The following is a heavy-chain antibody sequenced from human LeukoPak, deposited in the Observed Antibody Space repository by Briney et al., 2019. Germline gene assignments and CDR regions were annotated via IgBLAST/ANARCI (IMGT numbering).Heavy chain of an antibody. V-gene: IGHV4-61*02. Sequence: PSETLSLTCTVSGGSFNSGSYYWSWIRQPAGKGLEWVGRIHTSGSTNYNPSLKSRVTISVDTSKNQFSLQLTSVTAADTAVYYCARAMRVDRFFDYWGQGILVTVSS. CDR3: ARAMRVDRFFDY. CDR1: GGSFNSGSYY. D-gene: IGHD5-12*01. CDR2: IHTSGST. J-gene: IGHJ4*02.